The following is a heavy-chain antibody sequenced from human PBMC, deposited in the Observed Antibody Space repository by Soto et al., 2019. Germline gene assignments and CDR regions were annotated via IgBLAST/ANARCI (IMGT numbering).Heavy chain of an antibody. D-gene: IGHD3-3*01. J-gene: IGHJ5*02. CDR2: IYYSGST. CDR1: GGSISSSSYY. CDR3: AGSDGNYDFWSGLHILVWFDP. Sequence: SETLSLTSTVSGGSISSSSYYWGWIRQPPGKGLEWIGSIYYSGSTYYNPSLKSRVTISVDTSKNQFSLKLSSVTAADTAVYYCAGSDGNYDFWSGLHILVWFDPWGKGTLVTVSS. V-gene: IGHV4-39*01.